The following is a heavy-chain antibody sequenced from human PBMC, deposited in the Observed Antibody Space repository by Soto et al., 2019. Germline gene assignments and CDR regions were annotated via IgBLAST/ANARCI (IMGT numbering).Heavy chain of an antibody. CDR1: GFTFDDYA. CDR3: AQGASTTVFAFNDY. J-gene: IGHJ4*02. V-gene: IGHV3-9*01. CDR2: ISWNSGNL. Sequence: EVQLVESGGGLVQPGRSLRLSCAASGFTFDDYAMHWVRQGPGKGLEWVSSISWNSGNLGYADSVKGRFTISRDNAKNSLYLQMNSLRGEDTALYYWAQGASTTVFAFNDYWGQGTLVTVSS. D-gene: IGHD4-17*01.